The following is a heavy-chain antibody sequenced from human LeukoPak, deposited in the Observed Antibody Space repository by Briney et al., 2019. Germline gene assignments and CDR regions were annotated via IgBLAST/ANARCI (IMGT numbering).Heavy chain of an antibody. D-gene: IGHD3-3*01. J-gene: IGHJ4*02. Sequence: ASVKVSCKTSGYTFTSYDIHWVRQATGQGLEWMGWMNPNSDNTDYAQKFQGRVTMTRNTSTSTAYMELSSLRSEDTAVYYCARVVLNYDFWSGWTMYYFDYWGQGTLVTVPS. CDR3: ARVVLNYDFWSGWTMYYFDY. CDR1: GYTFTSYD. CDR2: MNPNSDNT. V-gene: IGHV1-8*01.